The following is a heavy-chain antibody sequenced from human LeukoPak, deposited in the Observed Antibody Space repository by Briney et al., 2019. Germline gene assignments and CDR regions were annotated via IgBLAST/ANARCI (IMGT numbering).Heavy chain of an antibody. CDR1: GYTFTNYG. CDR2: ISAYNGNT. J-gene: IGHJ4*02. CDR3: ARVAVAQYYFDY. V-gene: IGHV1-18*01. D-gene: IGHD4-23*01. Sequence: ASVKASCKASGYTFTNYGINWVRQAPGQGLEWMGWISAYNGNTNYAQKFQGRVTMTTDTSTSTAYVELRSLTSDDTAVYYCARVAVAQYYFDYWGQGTLVTVSS.